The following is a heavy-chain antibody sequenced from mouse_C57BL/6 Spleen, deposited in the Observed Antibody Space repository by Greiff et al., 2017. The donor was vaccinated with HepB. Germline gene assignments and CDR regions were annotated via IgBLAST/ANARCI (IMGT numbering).Heavy chain of an antibody. V-gene: IGHV5-9-1*02. D-gene: IGHD1-1*01. CDR2: ISSGGDYI. J-gene: IGHJ3*01. Sequence: VQRVESGEGLVKPGGSLKLSCAASGFTFSSYAMSWVRQTPEKRLEWVAYISSGGDYIYYADTVKGRFTISRDNARNTLYLQMSSLKSEDTAMYYCTRVRSSSWFAYWGQGTLVTVSA. CDR1: GFTFSSYA. CDR3: TRVRSSSWFAY.